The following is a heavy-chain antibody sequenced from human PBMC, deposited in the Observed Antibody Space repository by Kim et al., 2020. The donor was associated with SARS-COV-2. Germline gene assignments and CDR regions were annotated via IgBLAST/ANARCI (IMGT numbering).Heavy chain of an antibody. V-gene: IGHV4-30-2*01. Sequence: NPSLKGRVTLSVDRSQNQFSLKLSSVTAADTAVYYCARGYGSGSPYGMDVWGQGTTVTVSS. J-gene: IGHJ6*02. CDR3: ARGYGSGSPYGMDV. D-gene: IGHD3-10*01.